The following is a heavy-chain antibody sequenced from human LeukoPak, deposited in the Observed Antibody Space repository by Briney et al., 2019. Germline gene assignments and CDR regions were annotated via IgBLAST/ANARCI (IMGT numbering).Heavy chain of an antibody. CDR2: ISSNGGST. V-gene: IGHV3-64D*06. CDR3: VKGGCSSTSCYIDY. Sequence: PGGSLRLSCSASGFTFSSYAMHWGRQAPGKGLEYVSAISSNGGSTYYADSVKGRFTISRDNSKNTLYLQMSSLRAEDTAVYYCVKGGCSSTSCYIDYWGQGTLVTVSS. CDR1: GFTFSSYA. D-gene: IGHD2-2*01. J-gene: IGHJ4*02.